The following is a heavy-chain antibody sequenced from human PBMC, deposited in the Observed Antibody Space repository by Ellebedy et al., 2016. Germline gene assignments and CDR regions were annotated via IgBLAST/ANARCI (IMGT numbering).Heavy chain of an antibody. CDR3: VRGIRDHYAVDV. J-gene: IGHJ6*02. Sequence: GGSLRLSCAASGFTFSNYWMHWVRQAPGKGLVWVSRLRFDGSITNYADSVRGRFTVSRDNAKNTVYLQMDSLRDEDTAVYYCVRGIRDHYAVDVWGQGTTVTVSS. D-gene: IGHD2-2*01. CDR2: LRFDGSIT. CDR1: GFTFSNYW. V-gene: IGHV3-74*01.